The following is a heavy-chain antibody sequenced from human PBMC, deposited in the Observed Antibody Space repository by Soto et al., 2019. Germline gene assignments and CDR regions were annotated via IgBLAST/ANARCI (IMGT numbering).Heavy chain of an antibody. CDR3: AGGGGVGVAGSAAFDM. D-gene: IGHD3-3*01. CDR2: INPATGAA. J-gene: IGHJ3*02. CDR1: GYPVTAYY. Sequence: QLHLVQSGAVVKKPGASVTVSCSASGYPVTAYYMHWVRQAPGRGLEGMGGINPATGAAKYTQTFQGRGNMTRDTSTRTVFKELGGLTSEDTAGFYLAGGGGVGVAGSAAFDMWGQGTLVTVSS. V-gene: IGHV1-2*02.